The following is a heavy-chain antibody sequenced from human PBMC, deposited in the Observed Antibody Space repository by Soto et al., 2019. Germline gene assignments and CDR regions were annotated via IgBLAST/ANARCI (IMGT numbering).Heavy chain of an antibody. J-gene: IGHJ6*02. CDR1: GDSVSSNSAA. CDR3: ARDSIAVAGTEAHYYYYGMDV. D-gene: IGHD6-19*01. CDR2: TYYRSKWYN. Sequence: SQTLSLTCAISGDSVSSNSAAWNWIRQSPSRGLEWLGRTYYRSKWYNDYAVSVKSRITINPDTSKNQFSLQLNSVTPEDTAVYYCARDSIAVAGTEAHYYYYGMDVWGQGTTVTVSS. V-gene: IGHV6-1*01.